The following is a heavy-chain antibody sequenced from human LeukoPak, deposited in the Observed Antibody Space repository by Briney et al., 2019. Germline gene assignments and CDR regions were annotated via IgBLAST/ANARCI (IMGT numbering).Heavy chain of an antibody. CDR2: INTDGSST. CDR3: ARMVGATRIGAFDI. Sequence: PGGSLRLSCAASGFTFSSYWMHWVRQAPGKGLVWVSRINTDGSSTSYADSVKGRFTISRDNAKNTLYLQMNSLRAEDTAVYYCARMVGATRIGAFDIWGQGTMVTVSS. CDR1: GFTFSSYW. J-gene: IGHJ3*02. D-gene: IGHD1-26*01. V-gene: IGHV3-74*01.